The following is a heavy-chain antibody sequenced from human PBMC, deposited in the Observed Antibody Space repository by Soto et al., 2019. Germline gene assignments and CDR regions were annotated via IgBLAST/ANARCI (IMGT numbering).Heavy chain of an antibody. CDR1: GGSFSGYY. Sequence: SETLSLTCAVYGGSFSGYYWSWIRQPPGKGLEWIGEINHSGSTNYNPSLKSRVTISVDTSKNQFSLKLSSVTAADTAVYYCARGATRDNWFDPWGQGTLVTVSS. D-gene: IGHD4-17*01. J-gene: IGHJ5*02. V-gene: IGHV4-34*01. CDR3: ARGATRDNWFDP. CDR2: INHSGST.